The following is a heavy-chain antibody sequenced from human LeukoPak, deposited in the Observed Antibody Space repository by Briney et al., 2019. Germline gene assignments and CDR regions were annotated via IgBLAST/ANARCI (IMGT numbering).Heavy chain of an antibody. Sequence: GGSLRLSCAASGFTFSSYSMNWVRQAPGKGLEWVSYISSSSSTIYYADSVKGRFTISRDNAKNSLYLQMNSLRAEDTAVYYCARGRYCSSTSCPPVYYYYYMDVWGKGTTVTVSS. D-gene: IGHD2-2*01. V-gene: IGHV3-48*01. CDR1: GFTFSSYS. CDR3: ARGRYCSSTSCPPVYYYYYMDV. CDR2: ISSSSSTI. J-gene: IGHJ6*03.